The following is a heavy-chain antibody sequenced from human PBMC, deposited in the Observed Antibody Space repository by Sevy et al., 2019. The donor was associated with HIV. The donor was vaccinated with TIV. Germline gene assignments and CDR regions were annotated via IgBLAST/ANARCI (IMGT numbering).Heavy chain of an antibody. V-gene: IGHV3-15*01. D-gene: IGHD2-15*01. CDR3: TTRLGYCSGGSCYPQIDY. Sequence: GSLRLSCAASGFTFSNAWMSWVRQAPGKGLEWVGRIKSKTDGGPTDYAAPVKGRFTISRDDSKNKLYLQMNSLKTEDTAVYYCTTRLGYCSGGSCYPQIDYWGQGTLVTVSS. CDR1: GFTFSNAW. J-gene: IGHJ4*02. CDR2: IKSKTDGGPT.